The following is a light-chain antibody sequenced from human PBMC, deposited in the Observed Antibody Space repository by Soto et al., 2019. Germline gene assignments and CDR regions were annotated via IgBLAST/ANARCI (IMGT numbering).Light chain of an antibody. J-gene: IGLJ2*01. CDR1: SSDVGYHNY. CDR2: EVD. V-gene: IGLV2-8*01. CDR3: TSYAVGINVV. Sequence: QSALTQPPSASGSPGQSVTISCTGTSSDVGYHNYVSWYQQHPGKAPKLIIYEVDKRPSGVPDRFSGSKSGNTASLTVSGLQAEDEAEYYCTSYAVGINVVFGGGTKLTVL.